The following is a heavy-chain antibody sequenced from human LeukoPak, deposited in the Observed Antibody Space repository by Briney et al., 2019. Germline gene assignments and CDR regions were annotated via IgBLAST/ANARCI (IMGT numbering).Heavy chain of an antibody. V-gene: IGHV1-69*13. CDR2: IIPIFGTA. CDR1: GYTFTGYY. D-gene: IGHD3-10*01. CDR3: ARDTYYYGSGSYYAPSLGDY. Sequence: ASVKVSCKASGYTFTGYYMHWVRQAPGQGLEWMGGIIPIFGTANYAQKFQGRVTITADESTSTAYMELSSLRSEDTAVYYCARDTYYYGSGSYYAPSLGDYWGQGTLVTVSS. J-gene: IGHJ4*02.